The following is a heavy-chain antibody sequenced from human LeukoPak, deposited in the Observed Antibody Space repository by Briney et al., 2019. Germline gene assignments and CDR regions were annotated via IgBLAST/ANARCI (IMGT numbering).Heavy chain of an antibody. V-gene: IGHV1-2*02. CDR1: GYTFTGYY. Sequence: GASVKVSCKASGYTFTGYYMHWVRQAPGQGLEWMGWINPNSGGANYAQKFQGRVTMTRDTSISTAYMELSRLRSDDTAVYYCASPNSGYSSGWYGYWGQGTLVTVSS. CDR2: INPNSGGA. D-gene: IGHD6-19*01. J-gene: IGHJ4*02. CDR3: ASPNSGYSSGWYGY.